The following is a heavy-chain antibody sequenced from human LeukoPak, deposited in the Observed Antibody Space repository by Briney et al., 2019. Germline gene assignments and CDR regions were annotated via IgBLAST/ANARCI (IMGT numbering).Heavy chain of an antibody. CDR1: GDSVSNNSAA. CDR3: ARESEWFRELT. Sequence: SHTLSLTCDIFGDSVSNNSAAWHYIRQSPSRGLEWLGRTYYRSKWYNDYAVSVKSRITINPDTSKNQFSLQLNSVTHEDTAVYYCARESEWFRELTWGQGTLVTVSS. J-gene: IGHJ4*02. CDR2: TYYRSKWYN. D-gene: IGHD3-10*01. V-gene: IGHV6-1*01.